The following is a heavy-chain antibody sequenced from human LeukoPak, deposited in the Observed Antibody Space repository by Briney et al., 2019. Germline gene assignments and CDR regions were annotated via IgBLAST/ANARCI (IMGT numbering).Heavy chain of an antibody. V-gene: IGHV3-7*01. J-gene: IGHJ4*02. CDR2: IKQDGSEK. Sequence: PGGSLRLSCAASGFTFSSYWMSWVRQAPGKGLEWVANIKQDGSEKNYVDSVKGRFTISRDNAKNSLYLQMNSLRAEDSAMYYCARERYDFWNGYYPFDYWGQGALVTVSS. CDR3: ARERYDFWNGYYPFDY. CDR1: GFTFSSYW. D-gene: IGHD3-3*01.